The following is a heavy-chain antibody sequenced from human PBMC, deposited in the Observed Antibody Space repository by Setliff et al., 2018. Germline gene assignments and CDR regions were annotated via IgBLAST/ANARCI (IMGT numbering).Heavy chain of an antibody. V-gene: IGHV3-23*01. D-gene: IGHD2-2*01. CDR3: ARGHIVVVPAAMGVGMDV. CDR1: GFTLGNYA. J-gene: IGHJ6*02. Sequence: GGSLRLSCAASGFTLGNYAMSWVRQAPGKGLEWVSAISGSGGSTYYADSVKGRFTISRDNSKNTLYLQMNSLRAEDTAVYYCARGHIVVVPAAMGVGMDVWGQGTTVTVSS. CDR2: ISGSGGST.